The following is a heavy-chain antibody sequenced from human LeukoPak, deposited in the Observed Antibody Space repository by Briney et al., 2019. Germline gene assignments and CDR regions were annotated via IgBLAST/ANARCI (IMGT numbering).Heavy chain of an antibody. J-gene: IGHJ3*01. V-gene: IGHV2-5*01. CDR3: AHRLGTDSTGWYTDAFNV. CDR2: VYWNDKK. D-gene: IGHD6-19*01. Sequence: SGPTLVNPTQTLTLTCTLTGLSISTTGVGKGWIRQAPGKALECLAIVYWNDKKRYRPSLKSTVTITKDTSKNHVVLTLTNMDPVDTATYYCAHRLGTDSTGWYTDAFNVWGQGTMVTVSS. CDR1: GLSISTTGVG.